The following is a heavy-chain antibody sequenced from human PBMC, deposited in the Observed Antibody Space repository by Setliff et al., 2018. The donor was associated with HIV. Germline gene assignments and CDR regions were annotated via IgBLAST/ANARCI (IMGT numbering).Heavy chain of an antibody. J-gene: IGHJ5*01. CDR2: IRPADSDT. Sequence: GESLKISCKASGYNFTTNWVGWVRQMPGKGLEWMGIIRPADSDTRVNPSFQGHVTISADKSISTTYLQWSSLRASDTAMYYCARVFSAGWFDSWGQGTLVTVSS. CDR3: ARVFSAGWFDS. D-gene: IGHD6-13*01. CDR1: GYNFTTNW. V-gene: IGHV5-51*01.